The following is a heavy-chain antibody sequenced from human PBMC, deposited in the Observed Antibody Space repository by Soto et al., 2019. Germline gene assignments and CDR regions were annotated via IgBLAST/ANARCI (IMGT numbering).Heavy chain of an antibody. CDR1: GFTFSSYA. CDR2: ISGSGGST. J-gene: IGHJ6*02. CDR3: AKDTYDFWSGILYYYGMDV. Sequence: GGSLILSCAASGFTFSSYAMSWVRQAPGKGLEWVSAISGSGGSTYYADSVKGRFTISRDNSKNTLYLQMNSLRAEDTAVYYCAKDTYDFWSGILYYYGMDVWGQGTTVTVSS. V-gene: IGHV3-23*01. D-gene: IGHD3-3*01.